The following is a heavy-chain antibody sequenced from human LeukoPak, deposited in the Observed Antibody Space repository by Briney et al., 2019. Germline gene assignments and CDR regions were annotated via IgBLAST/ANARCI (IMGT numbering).Heavy chain of an antibody. V-gene: IGHV3-30*18. CDR1: GFTFSSYC. D-gene: IGHD3-22*01. Sequence: PGGSLRLSCAASGFTFSSYCMHWVRQAPGKGLEWVAVISYDGSNKYYADSVKGRFTISRDNSKNTLYLQMNSLRAEDTAVYYCAKADIPWYYYDSSGYSYLDYWGQGTLVTVSS. CDR3: AKADIPWYYYDSSGYSYLDY. CDR2: ISYDGSNK. J-gene: IGHJ4*02.